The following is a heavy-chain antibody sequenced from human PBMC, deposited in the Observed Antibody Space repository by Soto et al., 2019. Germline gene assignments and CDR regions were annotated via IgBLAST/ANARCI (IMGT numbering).Heavy chain of an antibody. Sequence: GGSLRLSCAASGFTFSTYAMSWVRQAPGKGLEWVPDISGSGGSTYYADSVTGRFTISRDNSKNTLYLQMNSLRAEDTAIYYCAKALATVYYFDFWGQGTLVTVSS. CDR3: AKALATVYYFDF. CDR2: ISGSGGST. V-gene: IGHV3-23*01. CDR1: GFTFSTYA. J-gene: IGHJ4*02. D-gene: IGHD5-12*01.